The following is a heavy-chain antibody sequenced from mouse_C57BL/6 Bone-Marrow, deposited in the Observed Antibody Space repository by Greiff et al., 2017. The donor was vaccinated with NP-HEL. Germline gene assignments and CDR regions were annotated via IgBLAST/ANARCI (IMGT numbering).Heavy chain of an antibody. CDR1: EYEFPSHD. CDR3: ASMITIPAWFAY. Sequence: EVKLMESGGGLVQPGESLKLSCESNEYEFPSHDMSWVRKTPEKRLELVAAINSDGGSTYYPDTMERRFIISRDNTKKTLYLQMSSLRSEDTAVYYCASMITIPAWFAYWGQGTLVTVSA. J-gene: IGHJ3*01. V-gene: IGHV5-2*01. D-gene: IGHD2-4*01. CDR2: INSDGGST.